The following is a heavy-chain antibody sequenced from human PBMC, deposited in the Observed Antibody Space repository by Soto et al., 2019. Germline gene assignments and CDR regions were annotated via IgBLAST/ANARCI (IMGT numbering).Heavy chain of an antibody. J-gene: IGHJ4*02. Sequence: AASVKVSCKASGYTFTTYYIHWVRQAPGQGLEWMGIIRPGGGSTNYAPNFQGRVTMTRDTSTTTVYMELSSLRSEDTAVYYCARERPDTDFFDYCGQGTLVTGSS. CDR1: GYTFTTYY. V-gene: IGHV1-46*03. CDR2: IRPGGGST. CDR3: ARERPDTDFFDY.